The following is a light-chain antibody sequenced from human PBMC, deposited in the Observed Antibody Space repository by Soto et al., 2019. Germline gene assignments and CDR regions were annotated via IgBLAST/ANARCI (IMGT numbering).Light chain of an antibody. V-gene: IGKV3-20*01. Sequence: EIMLSQSPGTLSLSPGERATLSCRASQSVSSSYLAWYQQKPGQAPRLLIYGASTRATGIPARFSGSGSGTDFTLTISRLEPEDFAVYYCQQYGSSPLTFGGGTKVDIK. J-gene: IGKJ4*01. CDR2: GAS. CDR3: QQYGSSPLT. CDR1: QSVSSSY.